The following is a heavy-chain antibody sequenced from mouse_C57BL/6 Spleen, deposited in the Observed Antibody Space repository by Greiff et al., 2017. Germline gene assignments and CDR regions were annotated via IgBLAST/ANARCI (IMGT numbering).Heavy chain of an antibody. J-gene: IGHJ4*01. D-gene: IGHD3-2*02. CDR1: GYSFTSGYF. CDR3: AKDGSDYDYAMDY. Sequence: DVHLVETGPGLVKPSPSLSLTCSVSGYSFTSGYFWIWIRQFPGNNLEWMGYISYDGSNNYNPSFKNRSSITRDTSKNQFFLKLNSVTTEDTATSYCAKDGSDYDYAMDYWGQGTSVTVSS. V-gene: IGHV3-6*01. CDR2: ISYDGSN.